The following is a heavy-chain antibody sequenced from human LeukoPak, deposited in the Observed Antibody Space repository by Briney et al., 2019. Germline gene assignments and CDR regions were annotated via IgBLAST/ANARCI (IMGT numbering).Heavy chain of an antibody. CDR3: ASAYYNSSSYYPNWFDP. CDR1: GLAFSDFA. V-gene: IGHV3-23*01. Sequence: GGSLRLSCAAPGLAFSDFAMSWVRQAPGKGLEWVSTISGSGGGTYYADSVRGRFTVSRDNSKNTLYLQMNSLRAEDTAVYHCASAYYNSSSYYPNWFDPWGQGTLVTVSS. D-gene: IGHD2-2*01. CDR2: ISGSGGGT. J-gene: IGHJ5*02.